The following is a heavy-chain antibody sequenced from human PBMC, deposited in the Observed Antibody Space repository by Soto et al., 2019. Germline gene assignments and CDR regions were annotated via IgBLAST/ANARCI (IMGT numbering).Heavy chain of an antibody. Sequence: PEGSRRLSCAASGFTLSNAWMNWVRHPPGRGLEWVGRIKSRSDGGTPDYGAPVKGRFTISRDDSLNTVYLQMNSLTAEDTVVYYCTTDTRRISVFGVPWDSWGQGTLVTVSS. CDR3: TTDTRRISVFGVPWDS. CDR1: GFTLSNAW. CDR2: IKSRSDGGTP. V-gene: IGHV3-15*01. J-gene: IGHJ4*02. D-gene: IGHD3-3*01.